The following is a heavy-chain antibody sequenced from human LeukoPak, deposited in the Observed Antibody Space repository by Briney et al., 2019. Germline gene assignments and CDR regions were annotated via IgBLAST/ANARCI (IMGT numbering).Heavy chain of an antibody. V-gene: IGHV3-23*01. CDR2: ISGSGGST. CDR3: AKIGRKRYCSSTSCLNYFDY. D-gene: IGHD2-2*01. Sequence: GGSLRLSCAASGFTFSSYAMSWVRQAPGQGLEWVSGISGSGGSTYYADSVKGRFTISRDNSKNTPYLQMNSLRSEDTAVYYCAKIGRKRYCSSTSCLNYFDYWGQGTLVTVSS. CDR1: GFTFSSYA. J-gene: IGHJ4*02.